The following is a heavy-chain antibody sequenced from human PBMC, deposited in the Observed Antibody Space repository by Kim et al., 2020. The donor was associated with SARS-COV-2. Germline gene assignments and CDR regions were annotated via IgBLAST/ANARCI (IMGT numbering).Heavy chain of an antibody. Sequence: VKGQFTISRDNSKNTLYLQMSSLRAEDTAVYYCAKGVRVRGVIITYYFDYWGQGTLVTVSS. V-gene: IGHV3-30*02. D-gene: IGHD3-10*01. J-gene: IGHJ4*02. CDR3: AKGVRVRGVIITYYFDY.